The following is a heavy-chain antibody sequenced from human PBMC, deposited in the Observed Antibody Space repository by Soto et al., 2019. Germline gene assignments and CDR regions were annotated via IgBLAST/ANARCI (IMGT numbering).Heavy chain of an antibody. CDR3: AKDSSGWSTPIDY. CDR2: ISGSGGST. V-gene: IGHV3-23*01. Sequence: PGGSLRLSCAASGLTFSDYYMSWIRQAPGKGLEWVSAISGSGGSTYYADSVKGRFTISRDNSKNTLYLQMNSLRAEDTAVYYCAKDSSGWSTPIDYWGQGTLVTVSS. CDR1: GLTFSDYY. D-gene: IGHD6-19*01. J-gene: IGHJ4*02.